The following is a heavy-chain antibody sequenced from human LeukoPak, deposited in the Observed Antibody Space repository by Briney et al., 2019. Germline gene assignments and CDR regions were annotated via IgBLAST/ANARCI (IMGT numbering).Heavy chain of an antibody. CDR2: IHSGGST. J-gene: IGHJ4*02. Sequence: SETLSLTCTVSGGSISGGNYYWGWIRQPPGKRLEWIGSIHSGGSTYYIPSVKSRITISADTSKNQFSLKLTSVTATDTAVYYCARDHSFFQVDYWGQGTLVTVSS. CDR3: ARDHSFFQVDY. V-gene: IGHV4-39*02. CDR1: GGSISGGNYY. D-gene: IGHD5/OR15-5a*01.